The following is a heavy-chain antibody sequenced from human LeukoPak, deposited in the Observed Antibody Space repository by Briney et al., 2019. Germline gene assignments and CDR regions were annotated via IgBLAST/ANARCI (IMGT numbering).Heavy chain of an antibody. CDR1: GFTFSTFA. D-gene: IGHD2/OR15-2a*01. Sequence: GGSLRLSCEASGFTFSTFAMIWVRQPPGKGLEWVSSIFPSGGEIHYADSVRGRFTTSRDNSKSTLSLQMNSLRAEDTAIYYCATYRQVLLPFESWGQGTLVTVSS. CDR2: IFPSGGEI. V-gene: IGHV3-23*01. CDR3: ATYRQVLLPFES. J-gene: IGHJ4*02.